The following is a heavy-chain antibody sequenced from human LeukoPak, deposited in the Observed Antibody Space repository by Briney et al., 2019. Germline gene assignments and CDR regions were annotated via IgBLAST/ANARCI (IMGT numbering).Heavy chain of an antibody. Sequence: GGSLRLSCAASGFTVSSNYMSWVRQAPGKGLEWVSDIYSGGSTYYADSVKGRFTISRHNSKNTLYLQMNSLRAEDTAVYYCARVHVNTVTTPAGAFDIWGQGTMVTVSS. CDR2: IYSGGST. J-gene: IGHJ3*02. V-gene: IGHV3-53*04. CDR3: ARVHVNTVTTPAGAFDI. CDR1: GFTVSSNY. D-gene: IGHD4-17*01.